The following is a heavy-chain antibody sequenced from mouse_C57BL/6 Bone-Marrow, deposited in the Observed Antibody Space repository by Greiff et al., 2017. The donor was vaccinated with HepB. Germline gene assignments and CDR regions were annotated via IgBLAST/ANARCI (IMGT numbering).Heavy chain of an antibody. Sequence: EVMLVESGGGLVKPGGSLKLSCAASGFTFSSYAMSWVHQTPEKRLEWVATISDGGSYTYYPDNVKGRFTISRDNAKNNLYLQMSHLKSEDTAMYYCARDYFDYWGQGTTLTVSS. V-gene: IGHV5-4*01. CDR2: ISDGGSYT. CDR1: GFTFSSYA. J-gene: IGHJ2*01. CDR3: ARDYFDY.